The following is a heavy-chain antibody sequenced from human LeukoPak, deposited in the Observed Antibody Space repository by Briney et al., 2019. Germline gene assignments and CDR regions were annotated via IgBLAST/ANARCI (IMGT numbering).Heavy chain of an antibody. CDR3: ARTHTYDYGDYVGGRGRFDP. J-gene: IGHJ5*02. CDR2: INPNSGGT. D-gene: IGHD4-17*01. V-gene: IGHV1-2*02. Sequence: ASVKVSCKASGYTFTSYYMHWVRQAPGQGLEWMGWINPNSGGTNYAQKFQGRVTMTRDTSISTAYMELSRLRSDDTAVYYCARTHTYDYGDYVGGRGRFDPWGQGTLVTVSS. CDR1: GYTFTSYY.